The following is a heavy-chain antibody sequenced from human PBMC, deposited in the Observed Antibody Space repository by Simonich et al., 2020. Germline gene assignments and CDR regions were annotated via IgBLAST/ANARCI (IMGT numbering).Heavy chain of an antibody. J-gene: IGHJ6*03. CDR2: INPKYGGT. D-gene: IGHD3-3*01. CDR3: ARGGVQYYYYYMDV. V-gene: IGHV1-2*02. Sequence: QVQRVQSGAEVKKPGASVKDSCKASGYTFTGYSMHWWRQAPGQGLGWMRGINPKYGGTNNAQKFQGRATMTRDTSISTAYMELSRLRSDDTAVYYCARGGVQYYYYYMDVWGKGTTVTVSS. CDR1: GYTFTGYS.